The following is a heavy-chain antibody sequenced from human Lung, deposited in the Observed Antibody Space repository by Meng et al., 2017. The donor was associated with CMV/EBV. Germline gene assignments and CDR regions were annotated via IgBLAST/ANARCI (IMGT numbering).Heavy chain of an antibody. Sequence: GESXXISCAASGFTFSSYSMNWVRQAPGKGLEWVSSISSSSSYIYYADSVKGRFTISRDNAKNSLYLQMNSLRAEDTAVYYCARAPRDSSGYYYPDYWGQGTLVTVSS. CDR3: ARAPRDSSGYYYPDY. J-gene: IGHJ4*02. D-gene: IGHD3-22*01. V-gene: IGHV3-21*01. CDR2: ISSSSSYI. CDR1: GFTFSSYS.